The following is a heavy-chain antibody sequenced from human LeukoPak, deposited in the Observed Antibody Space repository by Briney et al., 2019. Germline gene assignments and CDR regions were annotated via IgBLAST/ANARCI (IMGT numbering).Heavy chain of an antibody. CDR3: AKDHESGYDYVWGSYRYSFAY. Sequence: GGSLRLSCAASKFTFSSYAMSWVRQAPGKGLEWVSTISGSGGSTHYADSVKGRFTISRDNSKNTLYLQMNSLRAEDTAVYYCAKDHESGYDYVWGSYRYSFAYWGQGTLVTVSS. CDR2: ISGSGGST. CDR1: KFTFSSYA. D-gene: IGHD3-16*02. V-gene: IGHV3-23*01. J-gene: IGHJ4*02.